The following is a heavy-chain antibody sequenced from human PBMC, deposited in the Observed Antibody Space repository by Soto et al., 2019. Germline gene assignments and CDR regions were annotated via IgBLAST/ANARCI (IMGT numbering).Heavy chain of an antibody. J-gene: IGHJ6*02. CDR3: ARDLICSGGSCYSYYYYGMDV. Sequence: ASVKVSCKASGYTFTSYGISWVRQAPGQGLEWMGWISAYNGNTNYAQKLQGRVTMTTDTSTSTAYMELRSLRSDDTAVYYCARDLICSGGSCYSYYYYGMDVWGQGTTVTVSS. V-gene: IGHV1-18*04. CDR2: ISAYNGNT. D-gene: IGHD2-15*01. CDR1: GYTFTSYG.